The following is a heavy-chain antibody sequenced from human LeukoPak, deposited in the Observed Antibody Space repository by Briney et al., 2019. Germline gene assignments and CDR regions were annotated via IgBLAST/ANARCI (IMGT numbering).Heavy chain of an antibody. CDR3: ARDDGDSTSSGDY. D-gene: IGHD6-6*01. J-gene: IGHJ4*02. CDR1: GFTFSHYA. CDR2: ISDDGNNK. Sequence: SGGSLRLSCAASGFTFSHYAMPWVRQAPGKGLEWVAVISDDGNNKYYADSVKGRFTISRDNSKSTLYLQMNSLRGEDTAVYYCARDDGDSTSSGDYWGQGTLVTVSS. V-gene: IGHV3-30-3*01.